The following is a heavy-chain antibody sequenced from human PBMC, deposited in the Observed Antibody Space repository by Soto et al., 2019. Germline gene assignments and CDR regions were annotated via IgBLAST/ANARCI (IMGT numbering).Heavy chain of an antibody. CDR2: IYHSGST. V-gene: IGHV4-61*01. D-gene: IGHD6-19*01. Sequence: QVQLQESGPGLVKPSETLSLTCTVSGGSVSSGSYYWGWIRQPPGKGLEWIGYIYHSGSTNYNPSLKSRVTISVDTSKNQCSLRLTSVTAADTAVYYCARLSAAWFDPWGQGTLVTVAS. CDR3: ARLSAAWFDP. J-gene: IGHJ5*02. CDR1: GGSVSSGSYY.